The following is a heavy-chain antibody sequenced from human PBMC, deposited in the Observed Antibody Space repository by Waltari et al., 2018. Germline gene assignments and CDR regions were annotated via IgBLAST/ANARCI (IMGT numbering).Heavy chain of an antibody. J-gene: IGHJ6*02. Sequence: QLQLQESGPGLVKPSETLSLTCTVSGGSINTGGHYWVWIRQAPGKGLEWIGSIFYFGGRTFYAPSLKSRVSFSVDTSKNHFSLSLRSATAADTAVYFCARRSHYFDGSLDFGMDVWGQGTTVTVSS. V-gene: IGHV4-39*02. CDR2: IFYFGGRT. D-gene: IGHD3-22*01. CDR1: GGSINTGGHY. CDR3: ARRSHYFDGSLDFGMDV.